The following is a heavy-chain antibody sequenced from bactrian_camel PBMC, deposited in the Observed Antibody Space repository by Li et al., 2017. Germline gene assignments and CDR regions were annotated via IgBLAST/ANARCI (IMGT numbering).Heavy chain of an antibody. CDR2: IESTGST. J-gene: IGHJ4*01. CDR3: ATGKNGGCWWGDSRAYNY. V-gene: IGHV3S53*01. CDR1: GHTYSSNC. D-gene: IGHD6*01. Sequence: HVQLVESGGGSVQPGGSLRLSCGASGHTYSSNCMGWFRQSPGREREGVAAIESTGSTSYADSVKGRFTISKDNAKTTTYLQMNSLKPEDTGVYYCATGKNGGCWWGDSRAYNYWGQGTQVTVS.